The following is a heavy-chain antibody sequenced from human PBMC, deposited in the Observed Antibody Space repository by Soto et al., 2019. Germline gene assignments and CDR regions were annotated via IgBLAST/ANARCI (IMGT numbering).Heavy chain of an antibody. Sequence: SETLSLTCTVSGGSISSGGYYWSWIRQHPGKGLEWIGYIYYSGSTYYNPSLKSRVTISVDTSKNQFSLKLSSVTAADTAVYYCARDKGRSGASCYSCVWFDPWGQGTLVTVSS. V-gene: IGHV4-31*03. D-gene: IGHD2-15*01. CDR2: IYYSGST. CDR1: GGSISSGGYY. J-gene: IGHJ5*02. CDR3: ARDKGRSGASCYSCVWFDP.